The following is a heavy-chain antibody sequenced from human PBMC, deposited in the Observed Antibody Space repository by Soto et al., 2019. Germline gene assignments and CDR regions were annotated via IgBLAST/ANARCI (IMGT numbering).Heavy chain of an antibody. CDR1: GFTFSSYG. V-gene: IGHV3-33*01. D-gene: IGHD2-15*01. CDR3: AIDKDSYLDY. Sequence: GGSLRLSCAASGFTFSSYGMHWVRQAPGKGLEWVAVIWYDGSNKYYADSVKGRFTISRDNSKNTLYLQMNSLRAEDTAVYYRAIDKDSYLDYWGQGTLVTVSS. J-gene: IGHJ4*02. CDR2: IWYDGSNK.